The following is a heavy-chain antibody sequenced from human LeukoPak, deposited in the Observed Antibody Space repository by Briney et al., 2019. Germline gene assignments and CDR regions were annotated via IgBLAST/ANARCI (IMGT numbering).Heavy chain of an antibody. D-gene: IGHD1-26*01. Sequence: GGSLRLSCAASGFTFDDYGMSWVRQAPGKGLEWVSGINWNGGSTGYADSVKGRLTISRDNAKNSLYLQMNSLRAEDTALHYCARESSGSYLDYWGQGTLVTVSS. V-gene: IGHV3-20*04. CDR3: ARESSGSYLDY. CDR2: INWNGGST. J-gene: IGHJ4*02. CDR1: GFTFDDYG.